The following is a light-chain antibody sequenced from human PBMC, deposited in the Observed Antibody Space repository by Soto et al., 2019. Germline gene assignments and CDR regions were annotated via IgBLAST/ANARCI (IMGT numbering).Light chain of an antibody. V-gene: IGLV2-23*02. CDR3: CSYTSSETVV. CDR1: NSVVGKYDF. CDR2: EVN. J-gene: IGLJ3*02. Sequence: QSVLTQPASVSGTPGQSITISCTGTNSVVGKYDFVSWYQHYPDKAPKFIIYEVNKRPSGVSHRFSGSKSGSTASLTISGLQAEDEAHYYCCSYTSSETVVFGGGTKVTVL.